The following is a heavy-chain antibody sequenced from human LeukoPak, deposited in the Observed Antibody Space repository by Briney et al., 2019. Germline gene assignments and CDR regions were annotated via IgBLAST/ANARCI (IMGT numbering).Heavy chain of an antibody. CDR1: GFTFSSYG. CDR2: INIDGSST. D-gene: IGHD4-23*01. J-gene: IGHJ6*03. V-gene: IGHV3-74*01. Sequence: GGSLRLSCAASGFTFSSYGMHWVRQTPGKGLVWVSRINIDGSSTSYADSVKGRFTISRDNAKNTLYLQMSSLRAEDTAVYYCASRDYGGNYYYMDVWGEGGTLTVSS. CDR3: ASRDYGGNYYYMDV.